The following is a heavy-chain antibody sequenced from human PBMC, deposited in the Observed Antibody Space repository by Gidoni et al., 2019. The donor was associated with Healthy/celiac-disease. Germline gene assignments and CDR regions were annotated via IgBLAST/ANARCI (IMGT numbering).Heavy chain of an antibody. CDR2: IYYSGST. J-gene: IGHJ5*02. Sequence: QVQLQESGPGLVKPSETLSLTCTVSGGSISSYYWSWIRQPPGKGLEWIGYIYYSGSTNYNPSLKSRVTISVDTSKNQFSLKLSSVTAADTAVYYCAGRGYDSQFGEFDPWGQGTLVTVSS. CDR1: GGSISSYY. CDR3: AGRGYDSQFGEFDP. V-gene: IGHV4-59*01. D-gene: IGHD5-12*01.